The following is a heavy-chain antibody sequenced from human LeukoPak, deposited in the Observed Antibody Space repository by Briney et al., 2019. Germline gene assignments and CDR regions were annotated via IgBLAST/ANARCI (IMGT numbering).Heavy chain of an antibody. V-gene: IGHV3-23*01. CDR2: ISGIDT. Sequence: GGSLRLSCAASGFTLSNAYMNWVRQAPGKGLEWVSTISGIDTFYADSVKGRFTISRDNSKNTLYLQMISLRAEDTAVYYCTKDAPDSGGWFFFDSWGQGTLVTVSS. CDR3: TKDAPDSGGWFFFDS. J-gene: IGHJ4*02. D-gene: IGHD6-19*01. CDR1: GFTLSNAY.